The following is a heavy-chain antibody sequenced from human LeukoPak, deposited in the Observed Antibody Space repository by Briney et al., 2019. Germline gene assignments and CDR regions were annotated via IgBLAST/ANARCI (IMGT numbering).Heavy chain of an antibody. J-gene: IGHJ4*02. D-gene: IGHD3-16*01. CDR1: GGSISSGSYY. Sequence: ASETLSLTCTVSGGSISSGSYYWSWIRQPAGKGLEWIGRIYTSGSTNCNPSLKSRATISVDTSKNQFSLKLSSVTAADTAVYYCARGGTNFGYWGQGTLVTVSS. V-gene: IGHV4-61*02. CDR2: IYTSGST. CDR3: ARGGTNFGY.